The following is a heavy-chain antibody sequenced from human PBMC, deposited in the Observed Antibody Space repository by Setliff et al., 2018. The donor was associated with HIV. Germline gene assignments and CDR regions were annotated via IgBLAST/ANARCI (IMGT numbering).Heavy chain of an antibody. J-gene: IGHJ4*02. CDR2: ITYDGSAK. CDR3: AKGPGFLTDF. Sequence: GGSLRLSCAASGFPFSSYGVHWVRQVPGRGPEWVAIITYDGSAKWYADSVKGRFTISRDNSKSTVYLQMNSLRVEDSAVYYCAKGPGFLTDFWGQGTLVTVSS. D-gene: IGHD3-3*01. CDR1: GFPFSSYG. V-gene: IGHV3-30*02.